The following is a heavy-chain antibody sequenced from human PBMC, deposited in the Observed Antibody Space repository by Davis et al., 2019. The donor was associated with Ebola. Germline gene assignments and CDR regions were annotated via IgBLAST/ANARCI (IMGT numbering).Heavy chain of an antibody. V-gene: IGHV3-30-3*01. CDR3: ARDRVRGIFGVVIFYGMDV. J-gene: IGHJ6*02. Sequence: PGGSLRLSCAASGFTFSSYAMHWVRQAPGKGLKWVAVISYDGSNKYYADSVKGRFTISRDNSKNTLYLQMNSLRAEDTAVYYCARDRVRGIFGVVIFYGMDVWGQGTTVTVSS. D-gene: IGHD3-3*01. CDR2: ISYDGSNK. CDR1: GFTFSSYA.